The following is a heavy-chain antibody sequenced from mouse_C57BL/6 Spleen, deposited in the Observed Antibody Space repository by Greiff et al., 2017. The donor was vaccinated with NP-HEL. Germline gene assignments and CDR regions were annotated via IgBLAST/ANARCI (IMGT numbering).Heavy chain of an antibody. D-gene: IGHD1-1*01. CDR3: ARLYYGSSYWYFDV. V-gene: IGHV5-16*01. CDR2: INYDGGST. Sequence: EVQLVESEGGLVQPGSSMKLSCTASGFTFSDYYMAWVRQVPEKGLEWVANINYDGGSTYYPDSLKSRFIISRDTAKNILYLQMSSLTSEDTATYDCARLYYGSSYWYFDVWGTGTTVTVSS. CDR1: GFTFSDYY. J-gene: IGHJ1*03.